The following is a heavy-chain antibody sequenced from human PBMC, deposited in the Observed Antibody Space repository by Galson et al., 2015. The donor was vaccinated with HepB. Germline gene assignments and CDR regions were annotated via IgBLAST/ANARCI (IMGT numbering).Heavy chain of an antibody. CDR2: ITDSGGGT. J-gene: IGHJ2*01. D-gene: IGHD1-26*01. CDR3: ARGYLSWYSDL. V-gene: IGHV3-23*01. Sequence: SLRLSCAASGFSFSSYVMNWVRQAAGKGLEWVSSITDSGGGTYYADSAKGRFTISRDNSKNTLFLQMNSLRAEDTAVYYCARGYLSWYSDLWGRGILVTVSS. CDR1: GFSFSSYV.